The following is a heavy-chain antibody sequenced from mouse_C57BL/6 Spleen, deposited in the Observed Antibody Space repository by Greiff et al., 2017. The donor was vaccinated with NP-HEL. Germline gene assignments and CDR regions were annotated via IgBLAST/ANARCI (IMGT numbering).Heavy chain of an antibody. CDR2: IHPNSGST. Sequence: QVQLQQPGAELVKPGASVKLSCKASGYTFNSYWMNWVKQRPGQGLEWIGMIHPNSGSTNYNEKLKSKATLTVDKSSGTAYMQLSSLTSEDSAVYYCAWWTRDYFDYWGQGTTLTVSS. V-gene: IGHV1-64*01. D-gene: IGHD1-1*02. CDR1: GYTFNSYW. CDR3: AWWTRDYFDY. J-gene: IGHJ2*01.